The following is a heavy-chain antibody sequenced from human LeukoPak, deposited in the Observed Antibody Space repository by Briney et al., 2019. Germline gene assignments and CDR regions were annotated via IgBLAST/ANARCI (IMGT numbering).Heavy chain of an antibody. Sequence: GGSLRLSCAASGFTFSSYGMHWVRQAPGKGLEWVAFIRYDGSNKYYADSVKGRFTISRDNSKNTLYLQMNSLRAEDTAVYYRAKDTDYDFWSGYIDYWGQGTLVTVSS. J-gene: IGHJ4*02. D-gene: IGHD3-3*01. CDR3: AKDTDYDFWSGYIDY. CDR2: IRYDGSNK. CDR1: GFTFSSYG. V-gene: IGHV3-30*02.